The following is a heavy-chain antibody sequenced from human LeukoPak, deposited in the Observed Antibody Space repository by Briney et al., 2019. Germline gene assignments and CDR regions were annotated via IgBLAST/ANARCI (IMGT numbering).Heavy chain of an antibody. D-gene: IGHD4/OR15-4a*01. CDR2: ITSNGHST. CDR3: VRDLT. V-gene: IGHV3-64D*06. J-gene: IGHJ4*02. Sequence: PGGSLRLSCSASGFSFSASAMHWVRQAPGKGPRFVSAITSNGHSTYYADSVKGRFTISRDNSKSTLDLQMSSLRAEDTAVYYCVRDLTWGQGTLVTVSS. CDR1: GFSFSASA.